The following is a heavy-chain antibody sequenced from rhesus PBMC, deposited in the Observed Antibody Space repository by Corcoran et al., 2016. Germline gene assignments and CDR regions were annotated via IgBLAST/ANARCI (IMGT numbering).Heavy chain of an antibody. Sequence: QVQLVQSGAEVKKPGASVKLSCKASGYSFTSYSINWVRQAPGQGLEWMVWINPSNGNTGYAQKCQGRVTMTRDTSTTTSYMELSSLRSEDTAVYYCARRNTDYFDYWGQGVLVTVSS. J-gene: IGHJ4*01. D-gene: IGHD2-21*01. CDR2: INPSNGNT. CDR1: GYSFTSYS. CDR3: ARRNTDYFDY. V-gene: IGHV1-200*01.